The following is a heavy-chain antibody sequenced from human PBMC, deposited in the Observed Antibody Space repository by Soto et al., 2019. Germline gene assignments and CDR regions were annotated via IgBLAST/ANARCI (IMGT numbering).Heavy chain of an antibody. CDR1: GYTFTGYY. J-gene: IGHJ6*02. D-gene: IGHD2-2*01. V-gene: IGHV1-2*02. CDR3: ARGRVGCSSTSCYPDLYYYYYGMDV. CDR2: INPNSGGT. Sequence: ASVKVSCKASGYTFTGYYMHWVRQAPGQGLEWMGWINPNSGGTNYAQKFRGRVTMTRDTSISTAYMELSRLRSDDTAVYYCARGRVGCSSTSCYPDLYYYYYGMDVWGQGTTVTVSS.